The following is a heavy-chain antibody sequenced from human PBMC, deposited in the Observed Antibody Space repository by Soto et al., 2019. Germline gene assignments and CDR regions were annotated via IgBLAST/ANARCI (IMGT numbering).Heavy chain of an antibody. CDR3: ARVPRYTSYIVQVPAVMLGDWFVP. Sequence: QAQLVQSGAEVKKPGPSVKLSCEASGYIFSDYAVQWVRQAPGQSLEWMGWIHAGDGDTKYSQKFHDRITITRDTSARTTCMELSSLTSEDTAVYFCARVPRYTSYIVQVPAVMLGDWFVPWGQGTMVTVSS. D-gene: IGHD2-8*02. J-gene: IGHJ5*02. V-gene: IGHV1-3*01. CDR2: IHAGDGDT. CDR1: GYIFSDYA.